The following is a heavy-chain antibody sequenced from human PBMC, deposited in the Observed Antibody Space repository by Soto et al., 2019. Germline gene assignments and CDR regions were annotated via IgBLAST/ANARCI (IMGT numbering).Heavy chain of an antibody. Sequence: SETLSLTCTVSGGSVSSGSYYWSWIRQPPGKGLEWIGYIYYSGSTNYNPSLKSRVTISVDTSKNQFSLKLSSVTAADTAVYYCEREWRSRRSIDYWGLGTLVTVS. CDR2: IYYSGST. CDR3: EREWRSRRSIDY. D-gene: IGHD3-3*01. J-gene: IGHJ4*02. V-gene: IGHV4-61*01. CDR1: GGSVSSGSYY.